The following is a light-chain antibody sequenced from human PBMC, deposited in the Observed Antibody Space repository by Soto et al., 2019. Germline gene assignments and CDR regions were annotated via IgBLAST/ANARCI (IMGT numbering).Light chain of an antibody. V-gene: IGKV1-5*03. CDR1: QSISSW. Sequence: DIQMTQSPSTLSASVGDRVTITCRASQSISSWLAWYQQKPGKAPKLLIYKASTLQSGVPSRFSGSGSGTEFSLAIISLQPDDSATYYCQQYNDNWTFGQGIKVEIK. CDR2: KAS. CDR3: QQYNDNWT. J-gene: IGKJ1*01.